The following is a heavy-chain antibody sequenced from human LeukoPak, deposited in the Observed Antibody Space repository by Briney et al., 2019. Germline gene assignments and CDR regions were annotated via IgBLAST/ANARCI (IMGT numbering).Heavy chain of an antibody. CDR1: GFTFSSYG. V-gene: IGHV3-30*19. Sequence: PGGSLRLSCGASGFTFSSYGMHWVRQAPGKGLEWVAVISYDGSNKYYADSVKGRFTISRDNSKNTLYLQMNSLRAEDTAVYYCARAYGSGRYYYMDVWGKGTTVTISS. D-gene: IGHD3-10*01. CDR2: ISYDGSNK. J-gene: IGHJ6*03. CDR3: ARAYGSGRYYYMDV.